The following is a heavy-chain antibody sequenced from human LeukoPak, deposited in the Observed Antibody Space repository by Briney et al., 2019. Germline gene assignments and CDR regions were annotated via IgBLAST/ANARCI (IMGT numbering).Heavy chain of an antibody. CDR2: ISGRGGGT. V-gene: IGHV3-23*01. Sequence: QPGGSLRLSCAASGFTFRSYAMSWARLAPGKGLEWVSTISGRGGGTGYPDYVKGRFTISRDNAKNSLYLQMNSLRAEDTAVYYCARIGLVGATRDAFDIWGQGTMVTVSS. D-gene: IGHD1-26*01. CDR3: ARIGLVGATRDAFDI. J-gene: IGHJ3*02. CDR1: GFTFRSYA.